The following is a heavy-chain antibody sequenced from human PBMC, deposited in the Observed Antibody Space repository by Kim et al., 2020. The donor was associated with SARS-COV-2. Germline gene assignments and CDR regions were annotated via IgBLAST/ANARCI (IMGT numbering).Heavy chain of an antibody. J-gene: IGHJ6*02. V-gene: IGHV1-46*01. CDR1: GYTFTSYY. Sequence: ASVKVSCKASGYTFTSYYMHWVRQAPGQGLEWMGIINPSGGSTSYAQKFQGRVTMTRDTSTSTVYMELSSLRSEDTAVYYCARDLVVVVVAAPVYYYYYGMDVWGQGTTVTVSS. D-gene: IGHD2-15*01. CDR3: ARDLVVVVVAAPVYYYYYGMDV. CDR2: INPSGGST.